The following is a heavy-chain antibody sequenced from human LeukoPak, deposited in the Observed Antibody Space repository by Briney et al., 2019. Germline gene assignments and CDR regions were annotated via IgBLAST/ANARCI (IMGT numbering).Heavy chain of an antibody. CDR3: AKHFDSRGSIFDH. J-gene: IGHJ4*02. CDR1: AFPFSSHY. V-gene: IGHV3-23*01. Sequence: GGPLRLSCEASAFPFSSHYMAWVRQAPGRGLEWICALNGGGGDIHYADSVTGRFTISRDNSKNTLYLQMNSLRAEDTAVYYYAKHFDSRGSIFDHWGQGILVTVSS. D-gene: IGHD3-22*01. CDR2: LNGGGGDI.